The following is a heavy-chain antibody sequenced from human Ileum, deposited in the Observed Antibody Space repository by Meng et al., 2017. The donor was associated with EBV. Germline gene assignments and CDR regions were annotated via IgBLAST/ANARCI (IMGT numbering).Heavy chain of an antibody. CDR3: ARDGYSSGSD. Sequence: QVPFEGAGPGLVKPSETLSLPCSVPGGSVSSGGNYWSWIRQPPGKGLEWIGYIYNSGSTNYNPSLKSRVTISVDTSKNQFSLKLSSVTAADTAVYYCARDGYSSGSDWGQGTLVTVSS. J-gene: IGHJ4*02. CDR2: IYNSGST. V-gene: IGHV4-61*08. D-gene: IGHD6-19*01. CDR1: GGSVSSGGNY.